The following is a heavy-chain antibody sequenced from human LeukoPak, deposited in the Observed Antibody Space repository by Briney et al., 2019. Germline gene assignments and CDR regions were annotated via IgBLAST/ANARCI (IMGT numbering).Heavy chain of an antibody. Sequence: ASVKVSCKASGGTFSSYAISWVRQAPGQGLEWMGGIIPIFGTANYAQKFQGRVTITTDESTSTAYMELSSLRSEDTAVYYCARDYGGNSEVGYYYYMDVWGKGTTVTVSS. CDR2: IIPIFGTA. D-gene: IGHD4-23*01. CDR1: GGTFSSYA. V-gene: IGHV1-69*05. CDR3: ARDYGGNSEVGYYYYMDV. J-gene: IGHJ6*03.